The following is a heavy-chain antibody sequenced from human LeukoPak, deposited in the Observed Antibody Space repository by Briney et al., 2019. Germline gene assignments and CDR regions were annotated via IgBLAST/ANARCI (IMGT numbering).Heavy chain of an antibody. CDR3: ARVYCSGGSCYSDRRGWFDP. CDR1: GGSISSGGYY. D-gene: IGHD2-15*01. Sequence: TSETLSLTCTVSGGSISSGGYYWSWIRQHPGKGLEWIGYIYYSGSTYYNPSLKSRVTISVDTTKNQFSLKLSSVTAADTAVYYCARVYCSGGSCYSDRRGWFDPWGQGTLVTVSS. CDR2: IYYSGST. J-gene: IGHJ5*02. V-gene: IGHV4-31*03.